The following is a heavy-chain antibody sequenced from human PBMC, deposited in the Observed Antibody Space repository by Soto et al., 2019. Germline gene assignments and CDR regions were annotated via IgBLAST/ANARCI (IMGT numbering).Heavy chain of an antibody. CDR1: GFSFSDYV. J-gene: IGHJ4*02. CDR2: ISGSGSYT. Sequence: PGGSLRLSCAASGFSFSDYVMHWVRQAPGKWLEWVSYISGSGSYTNYADSVKGRFTISRDSAKNSLYLQIYSLRAEDTAVYYCAMAPITAQYCFDYWGRGALVPVSS. D-gene: IGHD6-6*01. V-gene: IGHV3-11*06. CDR3: AMAPITAQYCFDY.